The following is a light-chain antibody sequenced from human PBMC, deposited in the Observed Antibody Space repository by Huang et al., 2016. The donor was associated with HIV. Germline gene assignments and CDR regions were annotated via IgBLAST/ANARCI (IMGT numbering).Light chain of an antibody. CDR3: QQYGSLPPT. J-gene: IGKJ1*01. Sequence: EIVLTQSPGTLSLSPGERATLSCRASQGLSSSYLAWYQQQPGQGPRLLIHGASSRATGIPDRFSGSGSGTDFTLTISRLEPEDFAVYSCQQYGSLPPTFGQGTRVEIK. CDR1: QGLSSSY. V-gene: IGKV3-20*01. CDR2: GAS.